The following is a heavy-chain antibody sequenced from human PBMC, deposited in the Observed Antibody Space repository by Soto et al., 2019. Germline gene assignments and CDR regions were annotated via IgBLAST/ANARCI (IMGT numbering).Heavy chain of an antibody. J-gene: IGHJ4*02. CDR3: AKGRELLWFGELLSDY. D-gene: IGHD3-10*01. V-gene: IGHV3-23*01. CDR2: ISGSGGST. CDR1: GFTFSSYA. Sequence: GGSLRLSCAASGFTFSSYAMSWVRQAPGKGLEWVSAISGSGGSTYYADSVKGRFTISRDNSKNTLYLQMNSLRAEDTAVYYCAKGRELLWFGELLSDYWGQGTLVTVSS.